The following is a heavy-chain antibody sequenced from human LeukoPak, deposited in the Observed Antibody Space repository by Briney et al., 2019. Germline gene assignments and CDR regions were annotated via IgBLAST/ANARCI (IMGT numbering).Heavy chain of an antibody. V-gene: IGHV4-59*11. J-gene: IGHJ6*03. CDR3: ARGGSSSWPYYYYYYMDV. D-gene: IGHD6-13*01. CDR1: GGSISSHY. Sequence: SETLSLTCTVSGGSISSHYWSWIRQPPGKGLEWIGYIYYSGSTNYNPSPKSRVTISVDTSKNQFSLKLSSVTAADTAVYYCARGGSSSWPYYYYYYMDVWGKGTTVTVSS. CDR2: IYYSGST.